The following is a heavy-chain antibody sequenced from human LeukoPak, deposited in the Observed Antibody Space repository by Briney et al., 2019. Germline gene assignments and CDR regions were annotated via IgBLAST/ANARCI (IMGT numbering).Heavy chain of an antibody. D-gene: IGHD1-14*01. CDR1: EFSVGSNY. CDR3: ARDRGRNCFDY. J-gene: IGHJ4*02. Sequence: GGSLRLSCAASEFSVGSNYMTWVRQAPGKGLEWVSLIYSGGSTYYADSVKGRFTISRDNSKNSLFLQLTSLRAEDTALYYCARDRGRNCFDYWGQGTLVSVSS. V-gene: IGHV3-66*01. CDR2: IYSGGST.